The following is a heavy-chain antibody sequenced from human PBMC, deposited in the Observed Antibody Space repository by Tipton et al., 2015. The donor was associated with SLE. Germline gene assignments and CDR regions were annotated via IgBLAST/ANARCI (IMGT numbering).Heavy chain of an antibody. CDR1: GGSISSSSYY. J-gene: IGHJ4*02. D-gene: IGHD1-26*01. CDR2: FYYSGSP. V-gene: IGHV4-39*07. CDR3: ARHSGD. Sequence: TLSLTCTVSGGSISSSSYYWGWIRQPPGKGLEWIGSFYYSGSPYYNPSHKSRVTISVDTSKSQFSLKLSSVAAADTAVYYCARHSGDWGQGTLVTVSS.